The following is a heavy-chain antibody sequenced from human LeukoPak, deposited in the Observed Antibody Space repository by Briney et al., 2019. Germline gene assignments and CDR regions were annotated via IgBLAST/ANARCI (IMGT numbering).Heavy chain of an antibody. CDR2: VYTSGST. CDR3: ARGVYYDSGSYHPHFDY. CDR1: GGSLSSYY. J-gene: IGHJ4*02. D-gene: IGHD3-10*01. V-gene: IGHV4-4*07. Sequence: PSETLSLTCTVSGGSLSSYYWSWIRQPAGKGLEWIGRVYTSGSTNYNPSLKSRVTMSVDTSKNQFSLKLSSVTAADTAVYYCARGVYYDSGSYHPHFDYWGQGTLVTVSS.